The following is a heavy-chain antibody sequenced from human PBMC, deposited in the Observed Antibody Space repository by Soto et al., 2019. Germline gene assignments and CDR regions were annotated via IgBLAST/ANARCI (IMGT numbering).Heavy chain of an antibody. CDR1: GGTFSTHG. D-gene: IGHD6-13*01. J-gene: IGHJ6*02. CDR3: ASDEAAAATSGMDV. CDR2: IIPIFDTT. Sequence: QVQLVQSGAEVKKPGYSVKVSCKASGGTFSTHGINWVRQAPGQELEWMGGIIPIFDTTNYAQKFQGKFTITADESTSTVYMGLSSLRSEDTAVYYCASDEAAAATSGMDVWGQGTTVTVSS. V-gene: IGHV1-69*01.